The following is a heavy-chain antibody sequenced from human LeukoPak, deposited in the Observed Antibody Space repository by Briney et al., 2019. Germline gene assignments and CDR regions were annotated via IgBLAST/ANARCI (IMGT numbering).Heavy chain of an antibody. V-gene: IGHV4-39*01. Sequence: SETLSLTCTVSGGSLSSRSYYWGLIRQPPGKGLEWIGSIYYSGSTYYNPSLKSRVTISVDTSKNQFSLKLSSVTAADTAVYYCARHPMYGSGLHFDYWGQGTLVTVSS. CDR1: GGSLSSRSYY. D-gene: IGHD6-19*01. CDR2: IYYSGST. J-gene: IGHJ4*02. CDR3: ARHPMYGSGLHFDY.